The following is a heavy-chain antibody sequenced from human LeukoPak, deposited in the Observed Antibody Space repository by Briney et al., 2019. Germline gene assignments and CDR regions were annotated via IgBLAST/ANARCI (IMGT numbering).Heavy chain of an antibody. V-gene: IGHV3-74*01. CDR1: RFTFSSYS. J-gene: IGHJ6*04. CDR2: INGDGNII. CDR3: ARGGMDV. Sequence: ARSLRLSCAAARFTFSSYSMHWVRQAPWRGLVWVSRINGDGNIIGYADSAKGRFTISRDNAKNTVYLQMNSLRAEDTAVEYCARGGMDVWGKGPTVTVSS.